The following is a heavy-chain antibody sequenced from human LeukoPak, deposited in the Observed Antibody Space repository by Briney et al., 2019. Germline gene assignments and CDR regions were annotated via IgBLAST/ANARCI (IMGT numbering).Heavy chain of an antibody. V-gene: IGHV3-23*01. J-gene: IGHJ4*02. Sequence: GGSLRLSCAASGFTFSSYAMSWVRQAPGKGLEWVSAISGSGGSTYYADSVKGRSTISRDNSKSTLYLQMNSLRAEDTAVYYCAKAPDSSGYYSSDYWGQGTLVTVSS. CDR1: GFTFSSYA. CDR2: ISGSGGST. CDR3: AKAPDSSGYYSSDY. D-gene: IGHD3-22*01.